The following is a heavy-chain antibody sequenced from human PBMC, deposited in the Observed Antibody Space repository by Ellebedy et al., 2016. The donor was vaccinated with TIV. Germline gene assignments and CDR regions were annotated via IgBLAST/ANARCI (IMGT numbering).Heavy chain of an antibody. D-gene: IGHD6-13*01. CDR1: GFTFSSYG. J-gene: IGHJ5*02. CDR3: ARGVAAAGQPDGWFDP. V-gene: IGHV3-33*08. Sequence: GGSLRLSXAASGFTFSSYGMHWVRQAPGKGLEWVAVIWYDGSNKYYADSVKGRFTISRDNSKNTLYLQMNSLRAEDTAVYYCARGVAAAGQPDGWFDPWGQGTLVTVSS. CDR2: IWYDGSNK.